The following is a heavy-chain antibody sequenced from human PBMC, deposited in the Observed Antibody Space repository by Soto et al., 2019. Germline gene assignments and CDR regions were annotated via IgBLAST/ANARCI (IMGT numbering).Heavy chain of an antibody. J-gene: IGHJ4*02. CDR3: ARGMTTVTTFDY. D-gene: IGHD4-17*01. Sequence: QLQLQESGSGLVKPSQTLSLTCAVSGGSISSGGYSWSWIRQPPGKGLEWIGYIYHSGSTYYNPSLRRHVTISVDRSKNQISLKLSSVTAADTAVYYWARGMTTVTTFDYWGQGTLVTVSS. V-gene: IGHV4-30-2*01. CDR1: GGSISSGGYS. CDR2: IYHSGST.